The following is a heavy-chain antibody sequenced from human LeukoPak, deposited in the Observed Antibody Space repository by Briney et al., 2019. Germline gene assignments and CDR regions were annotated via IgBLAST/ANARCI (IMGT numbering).Heavy chain of an antibody. J-gene: IGHJ4*02. CDR2: IYYSGST. V-gene: IGHV4-59*02. Sequence: PSETLSLTCTVSGGSVSSYYWSWIRQPPGKGLEWIGYIYYSGSTNYNPSLKSRVTMSVDTSKNQFSLKLTSVTAADTAVYYCARYDFNKYFDYWGQEILVTVSS. D-gene: IGHD3-3*01. CDR1: GGSVSSYY. CDR3: ARYDFNKYFDY.